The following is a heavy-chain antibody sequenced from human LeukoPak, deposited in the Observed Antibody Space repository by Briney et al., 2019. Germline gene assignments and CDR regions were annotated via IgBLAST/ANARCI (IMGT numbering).Heavy chain of an antibody. J-gene: IGHJ4*02. Sequence: SETLSLTCTVSGGSISSYYWSWIRQHPGKGLEWIGYIYYSGSTYYNPSLKSRVTISVDTSKNQFSLKLSSVTAADTAVYYCARVRGYSYGYYFDYWGQGTLVTVSS. V-gene: IGHV4-59*06. CDR2: IYYSGST. D-gene: IGHD5-18*01. CDR1: GGSISSYY. CDR3: ARVRGYSYGYYFDY.